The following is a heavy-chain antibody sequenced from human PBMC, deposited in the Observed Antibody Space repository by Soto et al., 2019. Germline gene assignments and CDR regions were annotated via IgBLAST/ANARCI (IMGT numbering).Heavy chain of an antibody. CDR2: IYYSGST. D-gene: IGHD2-2*01. Sequence: SETLSLTCTVSGGSISSYYWSWIRQPPGKGLEWIGYIYYSGSTNYNPSLKSRVTISVDTSKNQFSLKLSSVTAADTAVYYCAAIFRGYCSSLNPNCMDVWGKGTTVTVSS. J-gene: IGHJ6*04. CDR3: AAIFRGYCSSLNPNCMDV. CDR1: GGSISSYY. V-gene: IGHV4-59*08.